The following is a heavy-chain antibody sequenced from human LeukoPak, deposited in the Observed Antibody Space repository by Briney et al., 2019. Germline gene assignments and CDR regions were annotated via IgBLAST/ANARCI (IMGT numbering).Heavy chain of an antibody. CDR2: IYPGDSDT. V-gene: IGHV5-51*01. Sequence: GESLKISCKGSGYSFTSYWIGWVRQMPGKGLEWMGIIYPGDSDTRYSPSFQGQVTISADKSISTAYLQWSSLKASDTATYYCARHVDYGGNSGWFDPWGQGTLVTVSS. CDR1: GYSFTSYW. CDR3: ARHVDYGGNSGWFDP. J-gene: IGHJ5*02. D-gene: IGHD4-23*01.